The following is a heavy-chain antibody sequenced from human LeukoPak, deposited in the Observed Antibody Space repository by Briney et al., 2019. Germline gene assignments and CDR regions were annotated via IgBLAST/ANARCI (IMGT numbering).Heavy chain of an antibody. CDR2: ISYSGST. Sequence: PSETLSLTCTVSGGSISGYYWSWIRQPPGKGLEWIGYISYSGSTNYNPSLRSRVTISVDTSKNQFSLKLSSVTAADTAVYYCARPRNSGWYGVFDYWGQGTLVTVSS. CDR3: ARPRNSGWYGVFDY. V-gene: IGHV4-59*08. CDR1: GGSISGYY. J-gene: IGHJ4*02. D-gene: IGHD6-19*01.